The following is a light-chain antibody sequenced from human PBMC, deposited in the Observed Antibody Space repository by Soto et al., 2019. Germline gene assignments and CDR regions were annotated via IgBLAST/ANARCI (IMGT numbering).Light chain of an antibody. Sequence: QSVLTQPPSVSAAPGQKVTISCSGSSSNIRNNYVSWYQQLPGTAPKLLIYDNNKRPSGIPDRFSASKSGTSATLGITGLQTGDEADYYCGTWDSSLSAAVFGGGTQLTVL. CDR3: GTWDSSLSAAV. CDR1: SSNIRNNY. V-gene: IGLV1-51*01. J-gene: IGLJ7*01. CDR2: DNN.